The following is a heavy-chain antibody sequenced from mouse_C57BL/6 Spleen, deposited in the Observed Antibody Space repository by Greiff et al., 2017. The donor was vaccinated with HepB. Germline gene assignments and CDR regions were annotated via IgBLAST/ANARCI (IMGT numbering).Heavy chain of an antibody. V-gene: IGHV5-6*01. D-gene: IGHD2-5*01. J-gene: IGHJ3*01. Sequence: EVHLVESGGDLVKPGGSLKLSCAASGFTFSSYGMSWVRQTPDKRLEWVATISSGGSYTYYPDSVKGRFTISRDNAKNTLYLQMSSLKSEDTAMYYCARPYYSNSWFAYWGQVTLVTVSA. CDR3: ARPYYSNSWFAY. CDR2: ISSGGSYT. CDR1: GFTFSSYG.